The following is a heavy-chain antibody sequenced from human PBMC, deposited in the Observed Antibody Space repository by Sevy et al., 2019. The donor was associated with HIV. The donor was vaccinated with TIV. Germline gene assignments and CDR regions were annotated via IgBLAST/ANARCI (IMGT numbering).Heavy chain of an antibody. CDR1: GGSLSGYY. V-gene: IGHV4-34*01. CDR3: ARHCRAPSCSHAFDI. CDR2: INHSGST. J-gene: IGHJ3*02. D-gene: IGHD2-2*01. Sequence: SETLSLTCTVYGGSLSGYYWSWIRQPPGKGLEWIGEINHSGSTNYNPALKSRVTISVDTSKNQFSLKLSSVTAADTAVYYCARHCRAPSCSHAFDIWGQGTMVTVSS.